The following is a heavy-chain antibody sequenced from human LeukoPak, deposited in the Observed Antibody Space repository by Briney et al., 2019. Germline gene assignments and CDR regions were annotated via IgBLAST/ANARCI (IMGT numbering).Heavy chain of an antibody. D-gene: IGHD1-1*01. V-gene: IGHV3-15*01. CDR3: TTDLRWKLEPTDY. J-gene: IGHJ4*02. Sequence: PGGSLRLSCVASGFTFNNAWMSWVRQAPGKGLEWVGRIKSRTDGGTTEYAAPVKDRFSISRDDSKDTLYLQMDSLKTEDTALYYCTTDLRWKLEPTDYGGQGTLVTVSS. CDR2: IKSRTDGGTT. CDR1: GFTFNNAW.